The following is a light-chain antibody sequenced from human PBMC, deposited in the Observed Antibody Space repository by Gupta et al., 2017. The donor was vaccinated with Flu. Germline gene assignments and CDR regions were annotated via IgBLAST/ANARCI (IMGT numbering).Light chain of an antibody. CDR1: SSNIGGNT. Sequence: RVTISCSGSSSNIGGNTVNWYQQLPGTAPKLLIYNNDQRPSRVPDRFSASKSGTSASLAISGLQSEDEADYYCAAWDDSLNGVVFGGGTKLTVL. CDR2: NND. J-gene: IGLJ3*02. V-gene: IGLV1-44*01. CDR3: AAWDDSLNGVV.